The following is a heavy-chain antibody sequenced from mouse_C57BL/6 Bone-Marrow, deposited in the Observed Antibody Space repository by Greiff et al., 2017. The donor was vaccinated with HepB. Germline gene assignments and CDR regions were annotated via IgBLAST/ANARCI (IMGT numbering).Heavy chain of an antibody. Sequence: DVQLQESGGGLVKPGGSLKLSCAASGFTFSSYAMSWVRQTPEKRLEWVATISDGGSYTYYPDNVKGRFTISRDNAKNNLYLQMSHLKSEDTAMYYCARDYDYDKGYFDYWGQGTTLTVSS. CDR3: ARDYDYDKGYFDY. CDR1: GFTFSSYA. CDR2: ISDGGSYT. J-gene: IGHJ2*01. V-gene: IGHV5-4*01. D-gene: IGHD2-4*01.